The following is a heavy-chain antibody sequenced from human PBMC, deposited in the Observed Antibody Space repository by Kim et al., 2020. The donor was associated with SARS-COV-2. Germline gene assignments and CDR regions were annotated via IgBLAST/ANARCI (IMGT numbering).Heavy chain of an antibody. Sequence: TTYNPALKSRVTISVDTSKNQFSLKLSSVTAADTAVYYCARSRGGDWFDPWGQGTLVTVSS. J-gene: IGHJ5*02. D-gene: IGHD2-2*01. CDR3: ARSRGGDWFDP. V-gene: IGHV4-34*09. CDR2: T.